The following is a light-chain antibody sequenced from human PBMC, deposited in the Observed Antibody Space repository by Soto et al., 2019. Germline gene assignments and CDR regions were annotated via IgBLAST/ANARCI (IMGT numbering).Light chain of an antibody. Sequence: SPPNLSTSIGDRVTITCRASQSISSWLAWYQQKPGQAPKLLIYKASTLQSGVPSRFSGSGSGTEFTLAISSLQPDDSATYYCQQYNDNWTFGQGTKVDIK. CDR2: KAS. V-gene: IGKV1-5*03. CDR3: QQYNDNWT. J-gene: IGKJ1*01. CDR1: QSISSW.